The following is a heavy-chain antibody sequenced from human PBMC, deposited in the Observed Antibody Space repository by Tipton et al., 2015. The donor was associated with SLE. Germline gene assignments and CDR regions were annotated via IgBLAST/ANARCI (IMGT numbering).Heavy chain of an antibody. V-gene: IGHV4-34*09. CDR3: ASEGVHYDFWSGATGAFDI. CDR1: GGSFSGYY. Sequence: TLSLTCAVYGGSFSGYYWSWIRQPPGKGLEWIGYIYYSGSTYYNPSLKSRVTISVDTSKNQFSLKLSSVTAADTAVYYCASEGVHYDFWSGATGAFDIWGQGTMVTVSS. D-gene: IGHD3-3*01. J-gene: IGHJ3*02. CDR2: IYYSGST.